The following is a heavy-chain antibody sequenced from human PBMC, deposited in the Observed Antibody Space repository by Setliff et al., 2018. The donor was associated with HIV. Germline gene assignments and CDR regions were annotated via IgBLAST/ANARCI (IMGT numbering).Heavy chain of an antibody. CDR2: IYYSGSA. CDR1: GGSIRSSSYY. V-gene: IGHV4-31*03. D-gene: IGHD3-10*01. Sequence: PSETLSLTCTVSGGSIRSSSYYWGWIRQPPEKGLEWIGYIYYSGSAYYNPSLKSRVTISLDTSKNQFSLKLTSMTAADTAVYYCAREWRGRYYYYMDVWGKGTTVTVSS. CDR3: AREWRGRYYYYMDV. J-gene: IGHJ6*03.